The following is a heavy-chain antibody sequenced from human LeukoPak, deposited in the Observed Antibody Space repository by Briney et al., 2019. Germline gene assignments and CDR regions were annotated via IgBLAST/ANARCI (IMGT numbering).Heavy chain of an antibody. Sequence: GGSLRLSCAASGFTFSSCDMSWVRQAPGKGLEWVSAIYGSGGCTYYIYSEKGRITISRDNSKNTLYLQMNSLRAKDTAVYYCAKVGSVTHFDYWGQGTLVTDSS. V-gene: IGHV3-23*01. CDR1: GFTFSSCD. J-gene: IGHJ4*02. CDR3: AKVGSVTHFDY. CDR2: IYGSGGCT. D-gene: IGHD4-17*01.